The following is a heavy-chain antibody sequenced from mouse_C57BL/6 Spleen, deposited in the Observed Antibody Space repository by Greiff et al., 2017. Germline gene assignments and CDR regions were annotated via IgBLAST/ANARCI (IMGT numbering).Heavy chain of an antibody. D-gene: IGHD2-4*01. CDR2: IHPSDSDT. CDR1: GYTFTSYW. CDR3: AIPAYDYYFDY. V-gene: IGHV1-74*01. J-gene: IGHJ2*01. Sequence: QVQLQQPGAELVKPGASVKVSCKASGYTFTSYWMHWVKQRPGQGLEWIGRIHPSDSDTNYNQKFKGKATLTVDKSSSPAYMQLSSLTSEDSAVYYCAIPAYDYYFDYWGQGTTLTVSS.